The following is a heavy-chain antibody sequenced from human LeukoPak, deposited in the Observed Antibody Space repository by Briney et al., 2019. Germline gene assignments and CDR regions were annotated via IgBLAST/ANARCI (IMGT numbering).Heavy chain of an antibody. D-gene: IGHD2-2*01. V-gene: IGHV1-69*13. Sequence: SVKVSCKASGYTFTAYYIHWVRRAPGQGLEWMGGIVPIFGTANYAQKFQGRVTITADESTSTAYMELSSLRSEDTAVYYCARTVLPAAPWEDWFDPWGQGTLVTVSS. J-gene: IGHJ5*02. CDR2: IVPIFGTA. CDR1: GYTFTAYY. CDR3: ARTVLPAAPWEDWFDP.